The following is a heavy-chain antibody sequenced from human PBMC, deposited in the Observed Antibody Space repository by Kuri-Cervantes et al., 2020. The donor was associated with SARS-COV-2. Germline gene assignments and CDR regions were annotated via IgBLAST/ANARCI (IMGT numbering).Heavy chain of an antibody. V-gene: IGHV3-11*06. Sequence: LSLTCAASGFTFSNYAVSWVRQAPGKGLEWVSYISSSSSYTNYADSVKGRFTISRDNAKNSLYLQMNSLRAEDAAVYYCARDDIVVVPAAMRPYYYYGMDVWGQGTTVTVS. CDR2: ISSSSSYT. CDR1: GFTFSNYA. CDR3: ARDDIVVVPAAMRPYYYYGMDV. D-gene: IGHD2-2*01. J-gene: IGHJ6*02.